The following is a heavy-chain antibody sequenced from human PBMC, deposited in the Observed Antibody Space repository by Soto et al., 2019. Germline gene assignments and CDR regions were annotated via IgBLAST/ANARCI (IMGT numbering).Heavy chain of an antibody. CDR1: GGSISSEYYH. CDR3: AREDDGGDRDYYGLDI. Sequence: QVQLQQSGPGLVEPSQTLSLTCIVSGGSISSEYYHWTWIRQSPGKGLEWIGYIHYTGSIMYNPSFKSRLTMAVDTSKNQFSLQLTSVTAADTAVYFCAREDDGGDRDYYGLDIWGQGTTVTVPS. V-gene: IGHV4-30-4*08. CDR2: IHYTGSI. D-gene: IGHD2-21*02. J-gene: IGHJ6*02.